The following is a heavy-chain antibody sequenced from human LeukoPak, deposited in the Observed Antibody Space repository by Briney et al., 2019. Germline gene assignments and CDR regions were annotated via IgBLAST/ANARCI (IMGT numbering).Heavy chain of an antibody. Sequence: PGGSLRLSCAASGFTFSTYSMNWVRQAPGKGLEWVSSISSSSSYMFYADSVKGRFTVSRDNAKNSLYLQMNSLRAEDTAVYYCARDRNGEFDAFDIWGQGTMVTVSS. CDR3: ARDRNGEFDAFDI. D-gene: IGHD3-10*01. CDR1: GFTFSTYS. V-gene: IGHV3-21*01. J-gene: IGHJ3*02. CDR2: ISSSSSYM.